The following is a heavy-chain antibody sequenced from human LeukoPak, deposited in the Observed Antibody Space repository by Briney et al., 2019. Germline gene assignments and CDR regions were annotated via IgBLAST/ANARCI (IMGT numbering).Heavy chain of an antibody. Sequence: ASVKVSCRASGYTFTGYYMHWVRQAPGQGLEWMGWINPNSGGTNYAQKFQGRVTMTRDTSISTAYMELSRLRSDDTAVYYCARGLGYCSSTSCSYYYYGMDVWGQGTTVTVSS. CDR2: INPNSGGT. CDR3: ARGLGYCSSTSCSYYYYGMDV. V-gene: IGHV1-2*02. J-gene: IGHJ6*02. CDR1: GYTFTGYY. D-gene: IGHD2-2*01.